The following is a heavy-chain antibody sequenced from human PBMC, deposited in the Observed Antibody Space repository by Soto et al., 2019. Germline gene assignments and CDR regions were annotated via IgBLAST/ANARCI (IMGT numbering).Heavy chain of an antibody. V-gene: IGHV4-39*01. J-gene: IGHJ4*02. CDR3: ASRDYHGSGSYYY. D-gene: IGHD3-10*01. CDR2: IYYSGST. Sequence: SETLSLTCTVSGGSISSSSYYWGWIRQPPGKGLEWIGSIYYSGSTYYNPSLKSRVTISVDTSKNQFSLKLSSVTAADTAVYYCASRDYHGSGSYYYWGQGTLVTVSS. CDR1: GGSISSSSYY.